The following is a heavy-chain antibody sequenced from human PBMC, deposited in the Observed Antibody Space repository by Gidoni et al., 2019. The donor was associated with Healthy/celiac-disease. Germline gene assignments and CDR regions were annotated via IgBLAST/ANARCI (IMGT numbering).Heavy chain of an antibody. CDR1: GVTFRNAG. J-gene: IGHJ1*01. CDR3: TTDRGCSTSCYMWFGEEEYFQH. V-gene: IGHV3-15*01. CDR2: IKSTTDGGTT. Sequence: EVQLVESGGGVVKTGGYRRRSCADPGVTFRNAGMSWVRQAPGKGLEWVGRIKSTTDGGTTDYAAPVKGRFTISRDDSKNTLYLQMNSLKTEDTAVYYCTTDRGCSTSCYMWFGEEEYFQHWGQGTLVTVSS. D-gene: IGHD2-2*02.